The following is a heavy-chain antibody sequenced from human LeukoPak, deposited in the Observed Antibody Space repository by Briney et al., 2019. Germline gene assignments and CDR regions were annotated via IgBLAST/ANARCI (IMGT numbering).Heavy chain of an antibody. V-gene: IGHV3-33*03. CDR2: IWYDGSNK. CDR3: AKETYGIDI. Sequence: PGGSLRLSCAASGFTFSSYGMHWVRQAPGKGLEWVAVIWYDGSNKYYADSVKGRFTISRDNAKNSLYLQMNSLTVEDMAFYYCAKETYGIDIWGQGTMVTVSS. CDR1: GFTFSSYG. D-gene: IGHD3-10*01. J-gene: IGHJ3*02.